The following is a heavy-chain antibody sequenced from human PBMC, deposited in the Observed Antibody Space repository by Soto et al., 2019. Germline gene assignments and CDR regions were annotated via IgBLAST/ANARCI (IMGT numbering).Heavy chain of an antibody. V-gene: IGHV1-69*06. Sequence: SVKVSCKASGGSFSSHGIAWVRQVPGQGLEWVGGIMPTFGSATYAPKFQGRVTITADKSTSTAYMELRSLRSEDTAVYYCATERSAQYFDYWGQGTLVTVSS. D-gene: IGHD1-1*01. CDR1: GGSFSSHG. CDR3: ATERSAQYFDY. CDR2: IMPTFGSA. J-gene: IGHJ4*02.